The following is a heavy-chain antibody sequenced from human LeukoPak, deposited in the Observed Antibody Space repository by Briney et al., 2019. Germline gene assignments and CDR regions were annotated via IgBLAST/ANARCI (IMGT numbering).Heavy chain of an antibody. Sequence: SETLSLTCTVSGGSISSSSYYWGWIRQPPGKGLEWIGSIYYSGSTYYNPSLKSRVTISVDTSKNQFSLKLSSVTAADTAVYYCARQGYGSGSYLLFYWGQGTLVTVSS. CDR2: IYYSGST. D-gene: IGHD3-10*01. J-gene: IGHJ4*02. V-gene: IGHV4-39*01. CDR1: GGSISSSSYY. CDR3: ARQGYGSGSYLLFY.